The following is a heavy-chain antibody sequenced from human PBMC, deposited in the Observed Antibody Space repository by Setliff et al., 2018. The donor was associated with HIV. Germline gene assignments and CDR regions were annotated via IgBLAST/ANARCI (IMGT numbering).Heavy chain of an antibody. D-gene: IGHD3-22*01. J-gene: IGHJ3*02. CDR2: TYYTGDT. CDR1: GYSISSGYY. CDR3: ARQGAGYYYDSSEYYTGNGFDM. V-gene: IGHV4-38-2*01. Sequence: SETLSLTCAVSGYSISSGYYWAWIRQSPGKGLEWIGYTYYTGDTYYRSSLESRVTISVDTSNNQFSLQLTSVTAADTAVYYCARQGAGYYYDSSEYYTGNGFDMWGQGTMVTVSS.